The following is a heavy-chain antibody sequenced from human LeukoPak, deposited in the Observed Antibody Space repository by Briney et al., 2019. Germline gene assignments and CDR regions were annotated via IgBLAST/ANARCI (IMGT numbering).Heavy chain of an antibody. CDR3: ARESHGDYFDY. CDR2: IYYSGST. Sequence: PSETLSLTCTVSGGSISSYYRSWIRQPPGKGPGWIGYIYYSGSTNYNPSLKSRVTISVDTSKNQFSLKLSSVTAADTAVYYCARESHGDYFDYWGQGTLVTVSS. J-gene: IGHJ4*02. V-gene: IGHV4-59*01. CDR1: GGSISSYY. D-gene: IGHD3-10*01.